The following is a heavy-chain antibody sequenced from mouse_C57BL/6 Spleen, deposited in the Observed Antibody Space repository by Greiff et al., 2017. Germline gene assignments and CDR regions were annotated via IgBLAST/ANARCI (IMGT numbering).Heavy chain of an antibody. J-gene: IGHJ3*01. V-gene: IGHV5-9-1*02. D-gene: IGHD1-1*01. CDR2: ISRGGDYT. Sequence: EVQGVESGEGLVKPGGSLKLSCAASGFTFSSYAMSWVRQTPEQRLEWVGYISRGGDYTYYADTVKGRFTISRDNARNTLYLQMSSMKSEDTAMYYCTRNYYGSGPFAYWGQGTLVTVSA. CDR1: GFTFSSYA. CDR3: TRNYYGSGPFAY.